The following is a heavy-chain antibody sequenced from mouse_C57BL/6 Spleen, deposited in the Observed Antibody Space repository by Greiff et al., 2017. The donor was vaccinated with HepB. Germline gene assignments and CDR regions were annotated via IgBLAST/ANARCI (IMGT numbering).Heavy chain of an antibody. CDR1: GYAFSSYW. V-gene: IGHV1-80*01. CDR2: IYPGDGDT. J-gene: IGHJ4*01. Sequence: QVQLKQSGAELVKPGASVKISCKASGYAFSSYWMNWVKQRPGKGLEWIGQIYPGDGDTNYNGKFKGKATLTADKSSSTAYMQLSRLTSEDSAVYFWAREGAYYSNYYAMDYWGQGTSVNVSS. D-gene: IGHD2-5*01. CDR3: AREGAYYSNYYAMDY.